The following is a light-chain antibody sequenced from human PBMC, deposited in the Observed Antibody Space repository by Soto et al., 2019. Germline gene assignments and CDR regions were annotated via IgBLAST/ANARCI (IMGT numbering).Light chain of an antibody. CDR3: ISYTSKSTWV. CDR2: EVS. V-gene: IGLV2-14*01. CDR1: GSDVGGYNY. Sequence: QSALTQPASVSGSPGQSITISCTGTGSDVGGYNYVSWFQQHPGIVPKLMIYEVSNRPSGVSNRFSGSKSVNTASLTISGLQSEDEAYYYCISYTSKSTWVFGGGTKLTVL. J-gene: IGLJ2*01.